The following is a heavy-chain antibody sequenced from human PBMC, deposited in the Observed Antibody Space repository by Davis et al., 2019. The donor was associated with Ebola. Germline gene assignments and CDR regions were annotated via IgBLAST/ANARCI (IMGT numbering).Heavy chain of an antibody. V-gene: IGHV3-66*02. CDR3: AKDVGSLAVRLIDY. J-gene: IGHJ4*02. CDR2: IYIGGNT. CDR1: GFTVSSNY. Sequence: GESLKISCAASGFTVSSNYMSWVRQAPGKGLEWVSVIYIGGNTYYADSVKGRFTISRDNSKNTLYLQMNSLRPEDTAVYYCAKDVGSLAVRLIDYWGQGTLVTVSS. D-gene: IGHD6-6*01.